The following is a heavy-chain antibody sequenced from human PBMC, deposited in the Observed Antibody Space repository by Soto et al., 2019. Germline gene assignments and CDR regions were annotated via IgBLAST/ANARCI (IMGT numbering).Heavy chain of an antibody. Sequence: GGSLRLSCAASGYTFSDYYMSWIRQAPGKGLELILFFYSSCTKIFLADSLKGRFTITRDNAKNLLYLEMNILRDEDTAVYYCASHYDMWSGYLSPVDYWGQGTLVTVSS. CDR3: ASHYDMWSGYLSPVDY. CDR2: FYSSCTKI. V-gene: IGHV3-11*01. J-gene: IGHJ4*02. D-gene: IGHD3-3*01. CDR1: GYTFSDYY.